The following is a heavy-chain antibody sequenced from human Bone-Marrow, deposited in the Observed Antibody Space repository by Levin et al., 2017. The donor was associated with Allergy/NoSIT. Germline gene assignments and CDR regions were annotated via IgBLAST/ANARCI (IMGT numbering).Heavy chain of an antibody. D-gene: IGHD1-1*01. CDR1: GFTFENHG. CDR3: VRTGGNHRHEFDS. J-gene: IGHJ4*02. V-gene: IGHV3-30*03. Sequence: SCVGSGFTFENHGIHWVRQAPGKGLEWVSVLLYDGTTEYYADSVKGRLTSSRDNSKNTVYLQIQSLTADDTAVYYCVRTGGNHRHEFDSWGQGILVTVSS. CDR2: LLYDGTTE.